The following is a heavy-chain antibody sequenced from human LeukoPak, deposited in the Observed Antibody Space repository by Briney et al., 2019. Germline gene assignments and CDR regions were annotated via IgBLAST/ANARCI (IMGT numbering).Heavy chain of an antibody. D-gene: IGHD1-26*01. CDR2: INWNGGST. CDR1: GFTFDDYG. V-gene: IGHV3-20*04. Sequence: GGSLRLSCAASGFTFDDYGMSWVRQAPGKGLEWVSGINWNGGSTGYADSVKGRFTISRDNAKSSLYLQMNSLRAEDTALYYCARQGSGSYYDDYHYYYYMDVWGKGTTVTISS. J-gene: IGHJ6*03. CDR3: ARQGSGSYYDDYHYYYYMDV.